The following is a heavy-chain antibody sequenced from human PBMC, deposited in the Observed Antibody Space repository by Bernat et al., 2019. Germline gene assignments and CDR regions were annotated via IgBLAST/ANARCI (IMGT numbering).Heavy chain of an antibody. CDR1: GGSISSSSYY. D-gene: IGHD2-2*02. CDR2: IYYSGST. CDR3: ARDQVPAAIPDYYYYGMDV. Sequence: QLQLQESGPGLVKPSETLSLTCTVSGGSISSSSYYWGWIRQPPVKGLEWIGSIYYSGSTYYNPSLKSRVTISVDTSKNQFSLKLSSVTAADTAVYYCARDQVPAAIPDYYYYGMDVWGQGTTVTVSS. J-gene: IGHJ6*02. V-gene: IGHV4-39*02.